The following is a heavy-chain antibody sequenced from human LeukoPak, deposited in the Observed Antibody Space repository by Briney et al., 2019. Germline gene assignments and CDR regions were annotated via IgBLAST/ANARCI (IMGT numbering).Heavy chain of an antibody. D-gene: IGHD1-7*01. CDR3: ARDRNSWNYWVWFDP. CDR1: GFSLSRFG. J-gene: IGHJ5*02. Sequence: PGGSLRLSCAASGFSLSRFGMHWVRQAPGKGLEWVAVMSSDGSNEFYADSVKGRFSISRDNSKNTLYLQMNSLRAEDTAVYYCARDRNSWNYWVWFDPWGQGTLVTVSS. V-gene: IGHV3-30*03. CDR2: MSSDGSNE.